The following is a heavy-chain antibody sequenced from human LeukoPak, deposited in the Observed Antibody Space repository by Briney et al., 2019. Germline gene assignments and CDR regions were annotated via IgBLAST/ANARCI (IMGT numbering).Heavy chain of an antibody. J-gene: IGHJ4*02. Sequence: GGSLRLSWSASGYTFSNYWMSWVRQAPGKGLEYGANIKQDGSETYYVASVKGRFTISRDNAKNSLYLQMNSLRVEDTAVYYCARDQGILFFDSWGQGTLVTVSS. V-gene: IGHV3-7*01. CDR2: IKQDGSET. CDR3: ARDQGILFFDS. CDR1: GYTFSNYW. D-gene: IGHD2-21*01.